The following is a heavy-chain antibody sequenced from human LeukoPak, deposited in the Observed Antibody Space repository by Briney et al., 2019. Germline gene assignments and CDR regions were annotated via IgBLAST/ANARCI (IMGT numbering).Heavy chain of an antibody. Sequence: ASVKVSCKASGYSFTGYYIHWVRQAPVQGLEWMGWLNPNSSATMYAQKFQGRVTMTRDTSISTVYMDVTRLRSDDTAIYFCARGGVGGNYGLDQIDYWGQGTLVTVSS. CDR3: ARGGVGGNYGLDQIDY. V-gene: IGHV1-2*02. D-gene: IGHD1-7*01. CDR1: GYSFTGYY. CDR2: LNPNSSAT. J-gene: IGHJ4*02.